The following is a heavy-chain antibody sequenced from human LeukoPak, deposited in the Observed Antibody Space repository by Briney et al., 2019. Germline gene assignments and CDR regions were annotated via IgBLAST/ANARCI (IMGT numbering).Heavy chain of an antibody. Sequence: GGSLRLSCAASGFTFSTYAMSWVHQAPGKGLEWVSTISGSDGSTYYSDSVKGRFTISRDNAKNSLYLQMNSLRAEDTALYYCAKDMNYGDFPGATLNSYYYYGMDVWGQGTTVTVSS. CDR1: GFTFSTYA. D-gene: IGHD4-17*01. J-gene: IGHJ6*02. V-gene: IGHV3-23*01. CDR3: AKDMNYGDFPGATLNSYYYYGMDV. CDR2: ISGSDGST.